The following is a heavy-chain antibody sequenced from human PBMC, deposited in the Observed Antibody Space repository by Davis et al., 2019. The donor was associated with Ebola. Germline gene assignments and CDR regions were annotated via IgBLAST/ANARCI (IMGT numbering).Heavy chain of an antibody. Sequence: ASALISCKASSYSFSRFAIHWVRQAPGHRLEWLGWINAGNGNIIYSQNFQGRVTITRDTSASTVYMELSSLRSEDTAVYYCAGNSVTTRLDYYGMDVWGQGTTVTVSS. J-gene: IGHJ6*02. CDR1: SYSFSRFA. D-gene: IGHD4-17*01. V-gene: IGHV1-3*01. CDR3: AGNSVTTRLDYYGMDV. CDR2: INAGNGNI.